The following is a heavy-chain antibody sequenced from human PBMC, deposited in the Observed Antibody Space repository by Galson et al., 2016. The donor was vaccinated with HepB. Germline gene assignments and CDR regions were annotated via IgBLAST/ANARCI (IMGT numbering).Heavy chain of an antibody. Sequence: SVKVSCKASGYTFTGYAMHWVRQAPGQRLEWMGWINAGNGNTKYSQKFQGRVTITRDTSASTAYMELSSLRSEDTAVYYCATLRDIVGATHDYYHGMDVWGQGTTVTVSS. J-gene: IGHJ6*02. CDR1: GYTFTGYA. CDR3: ATLRDIVGATHDYYHGMDV. V-gene: IGHV1-3*01. CDR2: INAGNGNT. D-gene: IGHD1-26*01.